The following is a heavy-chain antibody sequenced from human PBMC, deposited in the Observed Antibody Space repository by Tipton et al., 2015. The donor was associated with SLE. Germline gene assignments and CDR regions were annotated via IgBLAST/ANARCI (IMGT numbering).Heavy chain of an antibody. V-gene: IGHV3-33*01. D-gene: IGHD1-26*01. CDR2: IWYDGGNK. CDR3: ARAVGATWFPFDY. Sequence: SLRLSCEASGFSFSNYGMHWVRQAPGKGLEWVAVIWYDGGNKYYADSVKGRFTVSRDNSKNTLYLQMSSLRAEDTAVYYCARAVGATWFPFDYWGQGTLVTVSS. CDR1: GFSFSNYG. J-gene: IGHJ4*02.